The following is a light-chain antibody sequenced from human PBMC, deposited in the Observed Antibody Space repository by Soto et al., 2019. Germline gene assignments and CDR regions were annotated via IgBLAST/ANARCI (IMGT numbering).Light chain of an antibody. V-gene: IGKV3D-15*01. Sequence: EIVLTQSPATLSLSPGERAILSCRASQSVSRYLAWYQQKPGQAPRLLMYDASSRATGIPARFSGSGSGTEFTLTISSLQSEDFAVYYCQQYNNWPRTFGQGTKVDIK. CDR2: DAS. J-gene: IGKJ1*01. CDR1: QSVSRY. CDR3: QQYNNWPRT.